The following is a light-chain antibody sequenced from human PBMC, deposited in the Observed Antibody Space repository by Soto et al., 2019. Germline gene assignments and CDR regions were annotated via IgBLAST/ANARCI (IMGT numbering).Light chain of an antibody. CDR3: CSYAGSSSWV. J-gene: IGLJ2*01. CDR2: EDS. V-gene: IGLV2-23*01. CDR1: SSDVGSYNL. Sequence: QSALTQPASVSGSPGQSITISCTGTSSDVGSYNLVSWYQHHRGKAPKVIIYEDSKRPSGASNRFSGSKSGNTASLTISGLQAEYEADYYCCSYAGSSSWVFGGGTKLNVL.